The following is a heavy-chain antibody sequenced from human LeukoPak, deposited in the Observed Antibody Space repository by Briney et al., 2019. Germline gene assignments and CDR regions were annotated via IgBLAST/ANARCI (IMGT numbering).Heavy chain of an antibody. V-gene: IGHV3-20*01. Sequence: GGSLRLSCAASGFTFDDYGMSWVRHGPGKGLEGVSGITWNGGSTGYADSVKGRFTISRDNAKNSLYLQMNSLRAEDTALYHCARDQWLRSNYYYYMDVWGKGTTVTVSS. CDR1: GFTFDDYG. J-gene: IGHJ6*03. CDR3: ARDQWLRSNYYYYMDV. CDR2: ITWNGGST. D-gene: IGHD6-19*01.